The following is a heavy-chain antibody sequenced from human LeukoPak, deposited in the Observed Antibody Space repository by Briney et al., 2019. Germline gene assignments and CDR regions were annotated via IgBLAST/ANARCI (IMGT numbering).Heavy chain of an antibody. V-gene: IGHV4-38-2*02. Sequence: PSETLSLTCTVSGYSISSGYYWGWIRQPPGKGLEWIGSIYHSGSTYYNPSLKSRVTISVDTSKNQFSLKLSSVTAADTAVYYCARTGPRQLIDYWGQGTLVTVSS. D-gene: IGHD6-19*01. CDR1: GYSISSGYY. J-gene: IGHJ4*02. CDR3: ARTGPRQLIDY. CDR2: IYHSGST.